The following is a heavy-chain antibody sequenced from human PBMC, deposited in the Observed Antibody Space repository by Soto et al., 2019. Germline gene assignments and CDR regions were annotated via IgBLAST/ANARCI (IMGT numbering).Heavy chain of an antibody. CDR2: IYYSGST. D-gene: IGHD3-10*01. CDR3: ARRGYGPGFPYYYGMDV. Sequence: SETLSLTCTVSGGSMSSYYWSWIRQPPGKGLEWIGYIYYSGSTNYNPSLKSRVTMSVDTPKNQFSLKLSSVTAADTAVYYCARRGYGPGFPYYYGMDVWGHGTTVTVSS. V-gene: IGHV4-59*01. CDR1: GGSMSSYY. J-gene: IGHJ6*02.